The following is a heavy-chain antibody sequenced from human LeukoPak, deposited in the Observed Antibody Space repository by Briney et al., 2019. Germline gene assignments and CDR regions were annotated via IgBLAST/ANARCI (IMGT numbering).Heavy chain of an antibody. V-gene: IGHV4-59*12. CDR1: GGSISSYY. D-gene: IGHD6-6*01. CDR2: IYYSGST. J-gene: IGHJ4*02. CDR3: ARGVGARPLLDY. Sequence: SETLSLTCTVSGGSISSYYWSWIRQPPGKGLEWIGYIYYSGSTNYNPSLKSRVTISVDTSKNQFSLKLSSVTAADTAVYYCARGVGARPLLDYWGQGTLVTVSS.